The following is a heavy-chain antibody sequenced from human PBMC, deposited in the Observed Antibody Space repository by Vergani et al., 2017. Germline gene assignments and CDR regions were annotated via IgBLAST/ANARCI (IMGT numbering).Heavy chain of an antibody. D-gene: IGHD2-2*01. V-gene: IGHV3-21*01. CDR1: GFSLGSYS. CDR3: ASGVPGYQLATQYFQH. Sequence: EVQLVESGGGLVKPGRSLRLSCVASGFSLGSYSMNWVRQAPGKGLEWVSFIRSSSSYRYYADSVKGRFTISRDNGEYSLLLQMNSLRPEDTAVYYCASGVPGYQLATQYFQHWGQGTLVTVSS. CDR2: IRSSSSYR. J-gene: IGHJ1*01.